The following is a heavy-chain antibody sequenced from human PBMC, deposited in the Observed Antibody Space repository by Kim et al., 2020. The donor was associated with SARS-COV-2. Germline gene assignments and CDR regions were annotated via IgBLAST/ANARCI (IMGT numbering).Heavy chain of an antibody. CDR1: GGSVSSGSYY. V-gene: IGHV4-61*01. J-gene: IGHJ3*02. D-gene: IGHD1-26*01. CDR2: IYYSGST. Sequence: SETLSLTCTVSGGSVSSGSYYWSWIRQPPGKGLEWIGYIYYSGSTNYNPSLKSRVTISVDTSKNQFSLKLSSVTAADTAVYYCARDGLPPREGAFDIWG. CDR3: ARDGLPPREGAFDI.